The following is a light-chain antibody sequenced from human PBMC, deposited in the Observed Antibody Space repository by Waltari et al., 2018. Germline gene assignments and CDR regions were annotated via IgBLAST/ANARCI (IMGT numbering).Light chain of an antibody. CDR3: SSYTRGRTYV. CDR2: DVS. Sequence: QSALTQPASVSGSPGQSIAISCSGSSTDIGAHDFVSWYPQHPGIAPKLIIFDVSSRPSGISYRFSGSKLGNTASLTIFGLQAEDEADYYCSSYTRGRTYVFGSGTKVTVL. J-gene: IGLJ1*01. CDR1: STDIGAHDF. V-gene: IGLV2-14*03.